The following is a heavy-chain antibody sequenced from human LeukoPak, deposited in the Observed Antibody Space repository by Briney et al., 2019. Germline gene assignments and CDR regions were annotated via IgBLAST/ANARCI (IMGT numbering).Heavy chain of an antibody. CDR2: IYFSGST. J-gene: IGHJ4*02. D-gene: IGHD3-22*01. Sequence: SETLSLTCTVSGDSISSYYWSWIRQPPGQGLEWIGYIYFSGSTNSNPSLKSRVTISVDTSKIQFSLKLSSVTAADTAVYYCARGGDRSGYYYPVFDYWGQGTLVTVS. CDR1: GDSISSYY. V-gene: IGHV4-59*01. CDR3: ARGGDRSGYYYPVFDY.